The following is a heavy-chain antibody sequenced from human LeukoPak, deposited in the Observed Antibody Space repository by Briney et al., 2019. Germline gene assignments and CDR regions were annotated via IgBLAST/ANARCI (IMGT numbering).Heavy chain of an antibody. CDR3: ARRPRRWYCSGGSCYGGIDY. D-gene: IGHD2-15*01. V-gene: IGHV4-34*01. Sequence: GSLRLSCAASGFTFSSYSMNWVRQAPGKGLEWIGEINHSGSTNYNPSLKSRVTISVDTSKNQFSLKLSSVTAADTAVYYCARRPRRWYCSGGSCYGGIDYWGQGTLVTVSS. CDR2: INHSGST. CDR1: GFTFSSYS. J-gene: IGHJ4*02.